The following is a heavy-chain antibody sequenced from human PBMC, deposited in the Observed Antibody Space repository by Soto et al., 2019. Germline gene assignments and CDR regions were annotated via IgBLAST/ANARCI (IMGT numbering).Heavy chain of an antibody. D-gene: IGHD4-17*01. J-gene: IGHJ4*02. CDR1: GGTFTSYA. CDR3: ARHASDYGDPPYFDY. Sequence: QVQLVQSGAEVEKPGSSVMLSCKAYGGTFTSYAISWVRQAPGQGLEGMGGIIPIFGTANYAQKCQGRVTSTADKPTSTAYMELNSLRFEDTGVYYCARHASDYGDPPYFDYWGQGTLVTVSS. CDR2: IIPIFGTA. V-gene: IGHV1-69*06.